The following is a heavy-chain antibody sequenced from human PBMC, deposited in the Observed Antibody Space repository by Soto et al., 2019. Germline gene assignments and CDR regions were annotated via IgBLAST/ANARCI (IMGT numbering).Heavy chain of an antibody. CDR2: ITPHSGGT. Sequence: ASVKGSCKTSGYTFPGNYIYWVRQAPEQGCEWLAGITPHSGGTVSSHNFQCRVTMTREPSISTAYLELSSLGSDDTAVYYWAATSCSSSTCPTTYCGQRPRVTVSS. D-gene: IGHD2-2*01. J-gene: IGHJ4*02. V-gene: IGHV1-2*07. CDR3: AATSCSSSTCPTTY. CDR1: GYTFPGNY.